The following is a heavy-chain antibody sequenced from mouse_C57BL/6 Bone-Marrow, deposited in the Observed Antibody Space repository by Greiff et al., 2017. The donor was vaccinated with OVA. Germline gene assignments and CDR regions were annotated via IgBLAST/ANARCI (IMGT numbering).Heavy chain of an antibody. Sequence: QVQLQQSGAELVRPGTSVKVSCKASGYAFTNYLIEWVKQRPGQGLEWIGVINPGSGGTNYNEKFKGKATLTADKSSSTASMQLSSLTSEYAAVYFCARWTGTGYCDVWGTGTTVTVSS. CDR1: GYAFTNYL. V-gene: IGHV1-54*01. CDR2: INPGSGGT. CDR3: ARWTGTGYCDV. D-gene: IGHD4-1*01. J-gene: IGHJ1*03.